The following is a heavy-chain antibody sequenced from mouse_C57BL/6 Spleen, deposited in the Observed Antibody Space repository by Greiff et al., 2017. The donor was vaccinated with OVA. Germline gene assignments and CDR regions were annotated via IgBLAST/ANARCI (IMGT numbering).Heavy chain of an antibody. CDR2: IWTGGGT. CDR1: GFSLTSYA. J-gene: IGHJ3*01. D-gene: IGHD2-5*01. V-gene: IGHV2-9-1*01. Sequence: VKLVESGPGLVAPSQSLSITCTVSGFSLTSYAISWVRQPPGKGLEWLGVIWTGGGTNYNSALKSRMSISKDNSKSQVYLKMHSLQTDDTASYDCARIADYSNYWLAYWGQGTLVTVSA. CDR3: ARIADYSNYWLAY.